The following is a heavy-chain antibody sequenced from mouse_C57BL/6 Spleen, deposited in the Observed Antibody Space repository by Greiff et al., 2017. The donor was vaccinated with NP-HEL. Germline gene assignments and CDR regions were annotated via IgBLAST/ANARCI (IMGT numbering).Heavy chain of an antibody. Sequence: QVQLQQSGAELVKPGASVKISCKASGYAFSSYWMNWVKQRPGKGLEWIGQIYPGDGDTNYNGKFKGKATLTADKSSSTAYMQLSSLTSEDSAVYFCARSASNYCWFAYWGQGTLVTVSA. D-gene: IGHD2-5*01. CDR3: ARSASNYCWFAY. CDR1: GYAFSSYW. J-gene: IGHJ3*01. CDR2: IYPGDGDT. V-gene: IGHV1-80*01.